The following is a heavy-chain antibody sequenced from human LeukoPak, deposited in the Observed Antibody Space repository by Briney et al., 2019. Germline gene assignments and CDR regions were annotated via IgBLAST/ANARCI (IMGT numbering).Heavy chain of an antibody. CDR1: GGSISSYY. CDR3: GRLYNYYMDV. CDR2: IYYSGST. J-gene: IGHJ6*03. D-gene: IGHD3-10*01. Sequence: SETLSLTCTVSGGSISSYYWSWIRQPPGKGLEWIGYIYYSGSTNYNPSLKSRVTMSVDTSKNQFSLKLSSVTAADTAVYYCGRLYNYYMDVWGKGTTVTVSS. V-gene: IGHV4-59*12.